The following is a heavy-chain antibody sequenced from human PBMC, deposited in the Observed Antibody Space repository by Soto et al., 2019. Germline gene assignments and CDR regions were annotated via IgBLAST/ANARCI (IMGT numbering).Heavy chain of an antibody. D-gene: IGHD6-13*01. CDR1: GFTFSSYG. CDR2: ISYDGSNK. Sequence: PGGSLRLSCAASGFTFSSYGMHWVRQAPGKGLEWVAVISYDGSNKYYADSVKGRFTISRDNSKNTLYLQMNSLRAEDTAVYYCALIAAADPXDYWGQGTLVTVS. CDR3: ALIAAADPXDY. V-gene: IGHV3-30*03. J-gene: IGHJ4*02.